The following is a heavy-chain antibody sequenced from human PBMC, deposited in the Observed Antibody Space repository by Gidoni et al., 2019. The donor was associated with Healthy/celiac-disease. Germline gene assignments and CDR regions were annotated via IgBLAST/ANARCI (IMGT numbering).Heavy chain of an antibody. CDR1: GFTFSSYS. Sequence: EVQLVESGGGLVKPGGSLRLSCAASGFTFSSYSMNWVRQAPGKGLEWVSSISSSSSYIYYADSVKGRFTISRDNAKNSLYLQMNSLRAEDTAVYYCARVVVVPAALSDPWGQGTLVTVSS. CDR3: ARVVVVPAALSDP. CDR2: ISSSSSYI. V-gene: IGHV3-21*01. J-gene: IGHJ5*02. D-gene: IGHD2-2*01.